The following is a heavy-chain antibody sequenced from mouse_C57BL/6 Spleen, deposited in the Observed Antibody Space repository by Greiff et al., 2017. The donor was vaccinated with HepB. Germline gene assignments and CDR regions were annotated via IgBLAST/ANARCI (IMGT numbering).Heavy chain of an antibody. D-gene: IGHD1-1*01. Sequence: QVQLQQPGAELVKPGASVKLSCKASGYTFTSYWMHWVKQRPGRGLEWIGRIDPNSGGTKYNEKFKSKATLTVDKPSSTAYMQLSSLTSEDSAVYYSARTVVESPYYAMDYWGQGTSVTVSS. CDR1: GYTFTSYW. CDR2: IDPNSGGT. CDR3: ARTVVESPYYAMDY. J-gene: IGHJ4*01. V-gene: IGHV1-72*01.